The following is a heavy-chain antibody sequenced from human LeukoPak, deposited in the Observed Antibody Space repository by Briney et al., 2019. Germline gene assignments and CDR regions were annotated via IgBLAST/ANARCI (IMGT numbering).Heavy chain of an antibody. V-gene: IGHV1-46*02. CDR1: GYTFNTYG. J-gene: IGHJ4*02. CDR2: INPSGGST. CDR3: AGPPYGANSLYYFDY. Sequence: ASVKVSCKASGYTFNTYGITWVRQAPGQGLEWMGIINPSGGSTSYAQKFHGRVTMTRDTSTSTVYMELSSLRSEDTAVYYCAGPPYGANSLYYFDYWGQGTLVTVSS. D-gene: IGHD4-23*01.